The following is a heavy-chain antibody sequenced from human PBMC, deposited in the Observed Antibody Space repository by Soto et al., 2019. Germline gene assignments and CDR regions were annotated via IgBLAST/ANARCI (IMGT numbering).Heavy chain of an antibody. CDR2: MNHSGST. CDR3: EILPSYDSSTSCQGEGGCFDP. J-gene: IGHJ5*02. V-gene: IGHV4-34*01. Sequence: QVQLQQWGAGLLKPSETLSLTCAVYGGSFSGYYWSWIRQPPGKGLEWVGEMNHSGSTNYHPSLKRRGTKSLDTSKNQFSLKLSSVTAADTAVYYGEILPSYDSSTSCQGEGGCFDPWGQRTLVTVGS. D-gene: IGHD2-2*01. CDR1: GGSFSGYY.